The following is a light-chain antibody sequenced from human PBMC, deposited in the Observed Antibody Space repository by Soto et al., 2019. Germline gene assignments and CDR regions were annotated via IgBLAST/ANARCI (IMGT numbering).Light chain of an antibody. CDR2: DAS. V-gene: IGKV1-5*01. CDR3: QLYNSYT. CDR1: QSSSSW. J-gene: IGKJ2*01. Sequence: DIQMTQSPSTLSASVGDRVTITCRASQSSSSWLAWYQQKPGEAPKLLIYDASSLESGVPPRFSGSGSGTEFTLTFSSLQPDDFATYYCQLYNSYTFGQGTKLEIK.